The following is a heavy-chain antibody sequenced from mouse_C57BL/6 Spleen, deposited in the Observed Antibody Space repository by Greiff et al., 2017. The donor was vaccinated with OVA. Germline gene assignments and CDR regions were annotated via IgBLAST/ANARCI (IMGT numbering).Heavy chain of an antibody. CDR2: IDPSDSYT. Sequence: QVQLKQPGAELVKPGASVKLSCKASGYTFTSYWMQWVKQRPGQGLEWIGEIDPSDSYTNYNQKFKGNATLTVDTSSRPAYMQLSSLTSEDSAVYYCARNSIYWYFDVWGTGTTGTVS. CDR1: GYTFTSYW. D-gene: IGHD2-10*02. J-gene: IGHJ1*03. V-gene: IGHV1-50*01. CDR3: ARNSIYWYFDV.